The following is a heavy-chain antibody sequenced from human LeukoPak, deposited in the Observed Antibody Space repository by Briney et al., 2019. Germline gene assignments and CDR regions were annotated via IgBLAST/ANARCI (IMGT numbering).Heavy chain of an antibody. D-gene: IGHD3-10*01. CDR1: GFTFSSYG. Sequence: GGSLRLSCVASGFTFSSYGMSWVRQTPGKGLEWVSGISGSGDNTYYAEFVQGRFSVSRDNSKNTLILQMNSLRAEDTAVYYCVKVMSPSYDDWGQGTLVTVSS. J-gene: IGHJ4*02. V-gene: IGHV3-23*01. CDR3: VKVMSPSYDD. CDR2: ISGSGDNT.